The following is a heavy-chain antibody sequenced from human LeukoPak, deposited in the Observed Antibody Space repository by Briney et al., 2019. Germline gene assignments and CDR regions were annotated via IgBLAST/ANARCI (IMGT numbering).Heavy chain of an antibody. Sequence: GASVKVSCKASGYTFTSYGISWVRQAPGQGLEWMGWINTNTGNPTYAQGFTGRFVFSLDTSVSTAYLQISSLKAEDTAVYYCATEPYYYDSSGYYWWFDPWGQGTLVTVSS. D-gene: IGHD3-22*01. CDR1: GYTFTSYG. J-gene: IGHJ5*02. CDR2: INTNTGNP. V-gene: IGHV7-4-1*02. CDR3: ATEPYYYDSSGYYWWFDP.